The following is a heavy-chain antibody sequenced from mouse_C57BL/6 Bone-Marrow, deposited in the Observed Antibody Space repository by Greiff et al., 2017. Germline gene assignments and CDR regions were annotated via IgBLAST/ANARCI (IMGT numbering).Heavy chain of an antibody. CDR3: ARGEVLPEAY. J-gene: IGHJ2*01. CDR2: IDPSDSYT. V-gene: IGHV1-69*01. Sequence: QVQLQQSGAELVMPGASVKLSCKASGYTFTSYWMHWVKQRPGQGLEWIGEIDPSDSYTNYNQQFKGKSTLPVDKSSSTAYMQLSSLTSEDSAVYDCARGEVLPEAYWGQGTTVTVSS. D-gene: IGHD1-1*01. CDR1: GYTFTSYW.